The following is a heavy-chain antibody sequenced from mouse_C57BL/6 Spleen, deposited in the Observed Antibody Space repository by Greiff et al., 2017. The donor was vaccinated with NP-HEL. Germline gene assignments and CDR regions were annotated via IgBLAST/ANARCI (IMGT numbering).Heavy chain of an antibody. V-gene: IGHV1-82*01. CDR1: GYAFSSSW. Sequence: QVQLQQSGPELVKPGASVKISCKASGYAFSSSWMNWVKQRPGKGLEWIGRIYPGDGDTNYNGKFKGKATLTADKSSSTAYMQLSSLTSEDSAVYFCATKLSYYFDYWGQGTTLTVSS. CDR2: IYPGDGDT. J-gene: IGHJ2*01. D-gene: IGHD4-1*01. CDR3: ATKLSYYFDY.